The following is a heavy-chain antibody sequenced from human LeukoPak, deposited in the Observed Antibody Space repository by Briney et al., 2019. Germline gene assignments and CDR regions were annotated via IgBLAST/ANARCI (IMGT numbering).Heavy chain of an antibody. D-gene: IGHD2-15*01. J-gene: IGHJ4*02. CDR2: IWADGSNT. CDR3: ARSGGGTYFDN. Sequence: GGSLRLSCAASGFIFSTYGMHWVRQAPGKGLERVAVIWADGSNTDYADSVKGRFTISKDNSKNTLYLQMNSLRAEDTAVYYCARSGGGTYFDNWGQGTLVTVSS. V-gene: IGHV3-33*01. CDR1: GFIFSTYG.